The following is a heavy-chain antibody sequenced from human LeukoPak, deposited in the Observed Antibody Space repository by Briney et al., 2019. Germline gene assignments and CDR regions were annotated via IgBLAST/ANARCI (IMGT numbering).Heavy chain of an antibody. J-gene: IGHJ4*02. CDR3: ARGVIGIPSYFDY. CDR1: GFTFSSYS. D-gene: IGHD1-14*01. V-gene: IGHV3-21*04. CDR2: ISSSSSYI. Sequence: GGSLRLSCAASGFTFSSYSMNWVRQAPGKGLEWVSSISSSSSYIYYADSVKGRFTISRDNAKNTLYLQMNSLGADDTAVYYCARGVIGIPSYFDYWGQGVLVTVSS.